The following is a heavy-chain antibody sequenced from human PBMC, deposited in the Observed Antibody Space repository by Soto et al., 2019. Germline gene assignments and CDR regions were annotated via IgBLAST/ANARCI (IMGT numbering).Heavy chain of an antibody. V-gene: IGHV4-34*01. CDR2: INHSGST. CDR3: ARRVLVGCSGGSCYSSRFDY. J-gene: IGHJ4*02. CDR1: GGSFSGYY. Sequence: SETLSLTCAVYGGSFSGYYWSWIRQPPGKGLEWIGEINHSGSTNYNPSLKSRVTISVDTSKNQFSLKLSSVTAADTAVYYCARRVLVGCSGGSCYSSRFDYWGQGTLVTVSS. D-gene: IGHD2-15*01.